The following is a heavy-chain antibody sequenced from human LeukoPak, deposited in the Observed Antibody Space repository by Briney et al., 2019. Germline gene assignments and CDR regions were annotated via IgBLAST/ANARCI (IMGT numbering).Heavy chain of an antibody. V-gene: IGHV4-34*01. CDR2: INHSGST. D-gene: IGHD3-16*02. CDR1: GGSFGGHY. Sequence: PSETLSLTCAVYGGSFGGHYWSWIRQTPGKGLEWIGEINHSGSTTYNPSLKSRVTISVDTSKNQFSMKLSSVTAADTAVYYCARHGDYDYVWGSYRPPPARNWFDPWGQGTLVTVSS. J-gene: IGHJ5*02. CDR3: ARHGDYDYVWGSYRPPPARNWFDP.